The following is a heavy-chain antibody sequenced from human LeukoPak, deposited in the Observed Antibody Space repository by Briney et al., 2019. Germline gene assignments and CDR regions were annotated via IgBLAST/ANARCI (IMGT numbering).Heavy chain of an antibody. CDR2: INPTGTTT. J-gene: IGHJ5*02. Sequence: ASVKDSCKASGYTIINHWMHWVRQAPGQGLEWVGLINPTGTTTLYAQKFQGRITLTRDMSATTAYMELSSQTSEDTPVYYCARDNSVGGIAWWFYPWGQGTLVTVSS. CDR1: GYTIINHW. V-gene: IGHV1-46*03. D-gene: IGHD1-26*01. CDR3: ARDNSVGGIAWWFYP.